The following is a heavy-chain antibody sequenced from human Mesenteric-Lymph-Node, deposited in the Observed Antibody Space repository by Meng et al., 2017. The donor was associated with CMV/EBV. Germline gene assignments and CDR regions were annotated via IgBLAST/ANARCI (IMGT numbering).Heavy chain of an antibody. CDR2: IVPTHIKP. CDR3: TKGGEQLVPLAYSGY. Sequence: SGGTVSNNAIKWVRQAPGQGLDWMGGIVPTHIKPYYTQGFQGRVSITADESTSTAYLELSSLTSEDTAVYYCTKGGEQLVPLAYSGYWGQGTLVTVSS. V-gene: IGHV1-69*01. CDR1: GGTVSNNA. J-gene: IGHJ4*02. D-gene: IGHD6-13*01.